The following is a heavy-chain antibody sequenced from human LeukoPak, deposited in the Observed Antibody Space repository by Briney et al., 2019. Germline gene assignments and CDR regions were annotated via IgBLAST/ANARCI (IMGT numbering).Heavy chain of an antibody. CDR1: GFTFSGSA. V-gene: IGHV3-73*01. J-gene: IGHJ4*02. Sequence: GGSLRLSCXASGFTFSGSAMHWVRQASGKGLEWVGRIRSKANSYATAYAASVKGRFTISRDDSKNTAYLQMNSLKTEDTAVYYCTSDSSGYYYVNYWGQGTLVTVSS. CDR3: TSDSSGYYYVNY. D-gene: IGHD3-22*01. CDR2: IRSKANSYAT.